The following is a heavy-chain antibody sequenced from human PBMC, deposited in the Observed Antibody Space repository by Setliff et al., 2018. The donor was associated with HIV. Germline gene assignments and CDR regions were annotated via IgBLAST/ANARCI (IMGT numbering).Heavy chain of an antibody. V-gene: IGHV4-38-2*02. Sequence: PSETLSLTCTVSGDSISSDFYWGWIRQPPGKGLEWIGSIYHSGNTYYMPSLQSRVTISVDMSKNQFSLTLNSVTAADTAVYYCARGQGCGGGCPYAFEMWGQGTMVTVSS. D-gene: IGHD2-21*02. CDR3: ARGQGCGGGCPYAFEM. J-gene: IGHJ3*02. CDR1: GDSISSDFY. CDR2: IYHSGNT.